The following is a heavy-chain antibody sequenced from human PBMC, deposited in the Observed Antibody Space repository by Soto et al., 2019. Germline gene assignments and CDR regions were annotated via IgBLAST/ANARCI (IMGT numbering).Heavy chain of an antibody. V-gene: IGHV3-33*01. D-gene: IGHD3-3*01. CDR2: IWYDGSNK. CDR3: ARGHDFRSGYSPAGKTDYFDY. CDR1: GFTFSSYG. Sequence: GGSLRLSCAASGFTFSSYGMHWVRQAPGKGLEWVAVIWYDGSNKYYADSVKGRFTISRDNSKNTLYLQMNSLRAEDTAVYYCARGHDFRSGYSPAGKTDYFDYWGQGTLVT. J-gene: IGHJ4*02.